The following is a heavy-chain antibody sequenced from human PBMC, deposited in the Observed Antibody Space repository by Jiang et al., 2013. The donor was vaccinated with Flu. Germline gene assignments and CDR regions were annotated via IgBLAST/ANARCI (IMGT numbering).Heavy chain of an antibody. Sequence: SGAEVKKPGSSVKVSCKASGGTFSSYAISWVRQAPGQGLEWMGRIIPILGIANYAQKFQGRVTITADKSTSTAYMELSSLRSEDTAVYYCARGGRSANQLPGMDVWGQGTTVTVSS. J-gene: IGHJ6*02. CDR2: IIPILGIA. CDR1: GGTFSSYA. D-gene: IGHD2-2*01. CDR3: ARGGRSANQLPGMDV. V-gene: IGHV1-69*04.